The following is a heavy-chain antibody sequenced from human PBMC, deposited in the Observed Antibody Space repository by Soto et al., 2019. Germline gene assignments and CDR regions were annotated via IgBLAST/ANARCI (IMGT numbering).Heavy chain of an antibody. D-gene: IGHD3-10*01. CDR1: GGSFRGYY. Sequence: SETLSLTCTVSGGSFRGYYWGWVRQPPGKGLEWIGEINHSGSSNYHPSLKSRVTISVATSKNQFSLPVNSVTPADTAVYYCARGEITLLGGMDVWGQGTTVTVSS. V-gene: IGHV4-34*01. CDR2: INHSGSS. J-gene: IGHJ6*02. CDR3: ARGEITLLGGMDV.